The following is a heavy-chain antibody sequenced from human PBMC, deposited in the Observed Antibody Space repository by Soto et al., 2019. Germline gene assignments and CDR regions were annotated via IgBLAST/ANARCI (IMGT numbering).Heavy chain of an antibody. J-gene: IGHJ5*02. Sequence: SVKVSCKASGGTFSRYGFIWVRQVPGQGLEWMGGIIPVSGTANYAVKFQGRVTITVDRVTSTGYMELTSLRSEDTAAYYCARGNSSGWYYWFDPWGQGTLVTV. D-gene: IGHD6-19*01. V-gene: IGHV1-69*06. CDR2: IIPVSGTA. CDR1: GGTFSRYG. CDR3: ARGNSSGWYYWFDP.